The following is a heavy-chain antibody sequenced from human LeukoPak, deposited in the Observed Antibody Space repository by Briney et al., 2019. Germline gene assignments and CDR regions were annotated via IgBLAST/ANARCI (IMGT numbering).Heavy chain of an antibody. J-gene: IGHJ4*02. CDR3: ARGASVAVAGTFLGY. Sequence: GRSLRLSCAASGLTFSSYAMHWVRQAPGKGLEWVAVISYDGSNKYYADSVKGRFTISRDNSKNTLYLQMNSLRAEDTAVYYCARGASVAVAGTFLGYWGQGTLVTVSS. V-gene: IGHV3-30-3*01. CDR2: ISYDGSNK. CDR1: GLTFSSYA. D-gene: IGHD6-19*01.